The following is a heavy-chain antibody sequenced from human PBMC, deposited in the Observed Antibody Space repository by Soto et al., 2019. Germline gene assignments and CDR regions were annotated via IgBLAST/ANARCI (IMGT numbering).Heavy chain of an antibody. D-gene: IGHD6-19*01. J-gene: IGHJ4*02. V-gene: IGHV3-23*01. CDR2: ISSSGGSA. Sequence: GGSLRLSCGASGFTCSSYAMSWVRQAPGKGLEWVSAISSSGGSADYADSVKGRFTISRDNSKNTLDLQMNSLRAEDTAVYYCAKDARSGWNFDYWGQGTLVTVSS. CDR3: AKDARSGWNFDY. CDR1: GFTCSSYA.